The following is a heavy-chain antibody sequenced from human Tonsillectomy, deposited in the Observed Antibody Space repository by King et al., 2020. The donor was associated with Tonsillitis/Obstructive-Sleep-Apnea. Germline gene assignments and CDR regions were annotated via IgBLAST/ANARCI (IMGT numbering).Heavy chain of an antibody. Sequence: QLVQSGGGLIQPGGSLRLSCAASGFTVSSNYMSWVRQAPGKGLEWVSVIYSGGSTYYADSAKGRFTISRDNSKNTLYLQMNSLRAEDTAVYYCARASIAAAGYYFDYWGQGTLVTVSS. D-gene: IGHD6-13*01. CDR2: IYSGGST. J-gene: IGHJ4*02. CDR1: GFTVSSNY. V-gene: IGHV3-53*01. CDR3: ARASIAAAGYYFDY.